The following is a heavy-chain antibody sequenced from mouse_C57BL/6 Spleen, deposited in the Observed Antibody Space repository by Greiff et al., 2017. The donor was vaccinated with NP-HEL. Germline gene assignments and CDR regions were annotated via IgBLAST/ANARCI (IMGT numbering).Heavy chain of an antibody. V-gene: IGHV1-59*01. D-gene: IGHD1-1*01. CDR2: IDPSDSYT. CDR1: GYTFTSYW. CDR3: ARGTTVVATDY. J-gene: IGHJ2*01. Sequence: VQLQQPGAELVRPGTSVKLSCKASGYTFTSYWMHWVKQRPGQGLEWIGVIDPSDSYTNYNQKFKGKATLTVDTSSSTAYIQLSSLTSEDSAVYYCARGTTVVATDYWGQGTTLTVSS.